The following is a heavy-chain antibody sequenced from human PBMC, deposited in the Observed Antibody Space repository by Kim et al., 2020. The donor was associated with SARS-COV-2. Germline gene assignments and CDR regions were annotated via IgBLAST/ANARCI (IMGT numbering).Heavy chain of an antibody. CDR2: NGNT. V-gene: IGHV1-3*01. CDR3: ARDTGAD. J-gene: IGHJ4*02. Sequence: NGNTKYSPQFQGRVPITRDTSARTAYMELSSLRSEDTAVYYCARDTGADWGQGTLVTVSS. D-gene: IGHD1-26*01.